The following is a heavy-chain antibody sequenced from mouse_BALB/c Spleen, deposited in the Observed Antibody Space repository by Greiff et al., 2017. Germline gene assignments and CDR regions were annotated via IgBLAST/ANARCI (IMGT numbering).Heavy chain of an antibody. CDR1: GYTFSSYW. CDR2: ILPGSGST. J-gene: IGHJ3*01. CDR3: ARDRDYYGYDGPPWFAY. D-gene: IGHD2-2*01. V-gene: IGHV1-9*01. Sequence: QVQLQQSGAELMKPGASVKISCKATGYTFSSYWIEWVKQRPGHGLEWIGEILPGSGSTNYNEKFKGKATFTADTSSNTAYMQLSSLTSEDSAVYYCARDRDYYGYDGPPWFAYWGQGTLVTVSA.